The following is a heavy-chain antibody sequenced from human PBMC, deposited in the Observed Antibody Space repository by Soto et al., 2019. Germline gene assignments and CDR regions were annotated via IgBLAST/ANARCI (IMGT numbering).Heavy chain of an antibody. CDR2: IYPGDSDT. CDR1: GYTFTSYW. V-gene: IGHV5-51*01. D-gene: IGHD4-17*01. Sequence: VESLKISCNGSGYTFTSYWIAWVRQMPWKGLEWMGIIYPGDSDTRYSPSFQGQVSISADNSKNTLYLQMNSLRAEDTAVYYCARVARVYGDPYYFDYWGQGTLVTVSS. J-gene: IGHJ4*02. CDR3: ARVARVYGDPYYFDY.